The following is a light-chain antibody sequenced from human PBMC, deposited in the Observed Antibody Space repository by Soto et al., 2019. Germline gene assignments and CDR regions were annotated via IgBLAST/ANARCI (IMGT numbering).Light chain of an antibody. J-gene: IGKJ1*01. V-gene: IGKV3-15*01. Sequence: EIVMTQSPATLSVYPRERATLSCRASQSVSSDLAWYQQKPGQAPRLLIYGASTRATGIPARFSGSGSGTEFTLTISSLQSEDFAVYYCQQYNNWPLTFGQGTKVEIK. CDR3: QQYNNWPLT. CDR1: QSVSSD. CDR2: GAS.